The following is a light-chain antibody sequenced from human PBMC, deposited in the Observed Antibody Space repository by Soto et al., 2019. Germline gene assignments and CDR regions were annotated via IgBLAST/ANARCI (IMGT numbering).Light chain of an antibody. Sequence: EIVLTQSPGTLSLSPGGRATLSCRASQSVSNNFLAWYQQKPGQAPRLLIYNADTRATGIPDRFSGSGSGTDFTLTISRLEPEDFAVYHCQQYASSLLTFGGGTKVEIK. V-gene: IGKV3-20*01. CDR1: QSVSNNF. J-gene: IGKJ4*01. CDR3: QQYASSLLT. CDR2: NAD.